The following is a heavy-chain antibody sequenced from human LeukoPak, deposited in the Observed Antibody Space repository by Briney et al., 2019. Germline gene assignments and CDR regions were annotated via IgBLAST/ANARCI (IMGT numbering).Heavy chain of an antibody. Sequence: PGRSLRLSCAASGFTFSSYWMSWVRQAPGKGLEWVANIKQDGSEKYYVDSVKGRFTISRDNAKNSLYLQMNSLRAEDTAVYYCAGSHYGDYFPTSGLNYYMDVWGKGTTVTVSS. CDR3: AGSHYGDYFPTSGLNYYMDV. J-gene: IGHJ6*03. V-gene: IGHV3-7*01. CDR1: GFTFSSYW. D-gene: IGHD4-17*01. CDR2: IKQDGSEK.